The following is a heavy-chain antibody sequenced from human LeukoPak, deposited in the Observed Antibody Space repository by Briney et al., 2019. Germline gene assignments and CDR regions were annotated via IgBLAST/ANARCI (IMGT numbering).Heavy chain of an antibody. V-gene: IGHV4-38-2*02. Sequence: SETLSLTCTVSGYSISSGYYWGWIRQPPGQGLEWIGSIYHSGSTYYNPSLKSRVTISVDTSKNQFSLKLSSVTAADTAVYYCAREVIAAASYYYYYYMDVWGKGTTVTVSS. D-gene: IGHD6-13*01. CDR3: AREVIAAASYYYYYYMDV. CDR2: IYHSGST. CDR1: GYSISSGYY. J-gene: IGHJ6*03.